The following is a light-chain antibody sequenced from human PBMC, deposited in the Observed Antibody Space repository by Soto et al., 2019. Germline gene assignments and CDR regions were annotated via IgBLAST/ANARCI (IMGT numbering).Light chain of an antibody. CDR1: QSVSSN. CDR3: QQDNNLYT. Sequence: EIVMTQSPATLSVSPGERATLSCRASQSVSSNLAWYQQKPGQAPRLLIYGASTRATGIPARFSGSGSGTEFTLTISSLQSEDFAVYLCQQDNNLYTFGQGTKVDIK. CDR2: GAS. V-gene: IGKV3-15*01. J-gene: IGKJ2*01.